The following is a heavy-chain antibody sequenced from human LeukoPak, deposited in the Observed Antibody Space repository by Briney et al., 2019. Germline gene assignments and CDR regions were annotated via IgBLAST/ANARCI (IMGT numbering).Heavy chain of an antibody. CDR2: IRYDGSNK. V-gene: IGHV3-30*02. D-gene: IGHD3-9*01. J-gene: IGHJ4*02. CDR3: AKDGGNYDILTGPLG. Sequence: PGGSLRLSCAASGFTFSSYGMHWVRQAPGKGLEWVAFIRYDGSNKYYADSVKGRFTISRDNSKNTLYLQMNSLRAEDTAVYYCAKDGGNYDILTGPLGWGQGTLVTVSS. CDR1: GFTFSSYG.